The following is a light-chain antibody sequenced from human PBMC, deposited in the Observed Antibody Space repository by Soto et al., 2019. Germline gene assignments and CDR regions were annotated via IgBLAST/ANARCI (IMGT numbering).Light chain of an antibody. J-gene: IGLJ1*01. CDR1: SSDVGGYDY. CDR3: SSYSTTSTLV. V-gene: IGLV2-14*01. Sequence: QSALTQPASVSGSPGQSVTISCTGASSDVGGYDYVSWYQQHPGKAPKLILFEVNNRPSVVSNYFSGSKSGNTASLISSGLPADDEDDYYCSSYSTTSTLVFGSGTKLTVL. CDR2: EVN.